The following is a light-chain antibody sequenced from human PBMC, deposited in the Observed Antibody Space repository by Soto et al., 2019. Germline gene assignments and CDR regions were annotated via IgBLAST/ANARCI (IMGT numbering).Light chain of an antibody. CDR1: QDISDY. V-gene: IGKV1-39*01. J-gene: IGKJ5*01. CDR2: AAS. Sequence: DIQMTQSPSSLSASVGDRVTITCRASQDISDYLAWYQQRPGKAPKLLIYAASSLQSGVPSRFSGSGSGTDFTLTISSLQPEDFVTYYCQQTYSTPITFGQGTRLEIK. CDR3: QQTYSTPIT.